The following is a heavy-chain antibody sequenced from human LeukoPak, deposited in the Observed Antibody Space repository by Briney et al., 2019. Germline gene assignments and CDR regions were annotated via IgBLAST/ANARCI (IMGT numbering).Heavy chain of an antibody. J-gene: IGHJ4*02. V-gene: IGHV1-24*01. CDR1: GSSLHDLP. D-gene: IGHD3-3*01. Sequence: GASVMVSCKLSGSSLHDLPIQWVRQAGTKGLEWMAGFDPENAEIVYAQKFQGRVTMTEDTSTDTAYLELTSLTSDDTALYYCATRGSDFWSGFDHWGQGTQVTVSS. CDR3: ATRGSDFWSGFDH. CDR2: FDPENAEI.